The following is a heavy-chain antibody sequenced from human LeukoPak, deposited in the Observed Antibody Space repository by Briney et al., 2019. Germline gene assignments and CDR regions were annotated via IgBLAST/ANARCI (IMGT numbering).Heavy chain of an antibody. D-gene: IGHD6-13*01. J-gene: IGHJ4*02. CDR2: VYISGST. Sequence: SETLSLTCTVSGGSINSYYWSWIRQPAGQGLEWIGRVYISGSTNYNPSLRSRVIMSVGTSKNQSSLKLTSVTAADTAVYYCARGRIAAAGDGFDYWGQGTLVTVSS. CDR3: ARGRIAAAGDGFDY. V-gene: IGHV4-4*07. CDR1: GGSINSYY.